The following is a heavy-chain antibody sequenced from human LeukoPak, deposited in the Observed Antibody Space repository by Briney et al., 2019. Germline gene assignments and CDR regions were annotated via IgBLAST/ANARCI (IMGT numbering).Heavy chain of an antibody. CDR3: ARVEVDYYYMDV. Sequence: SETLSLTCTVSGYSISSGYYWGWNRQPPGKGLEWIGNIYHSGNTYYSPSLKSRVTISVDTSKNQFSLKLSSVTAADTAVYYCARVEVDYYYMDVWGKGTTVTVSS. CDR2: IYHSGNT. J-gene: IGHJ6*03. CDR1: GYSISSGYY. V-gene: IGHV4-38-2*02. D-gene: IGHD3-3*01.